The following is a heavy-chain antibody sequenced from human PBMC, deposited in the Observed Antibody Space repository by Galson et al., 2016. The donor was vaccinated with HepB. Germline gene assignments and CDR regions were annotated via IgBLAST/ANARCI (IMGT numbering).Heavy chain of an antibody. J-gene: IGHJ6*02. CDR3: AREGAIYDSSGAARDYYYGMDV. CDR2: ITGSGTIT. Sequence: VSVITGSGTITYYADSVKGRFTISRDNSKNTLYLQMNSLRAEDTAVYYCAREGAIYDSSGAARDYYYGMDVWGQGTSVTVSS. V-gene: IGHV3-23*01. D-gene: IGHD3-22*01.